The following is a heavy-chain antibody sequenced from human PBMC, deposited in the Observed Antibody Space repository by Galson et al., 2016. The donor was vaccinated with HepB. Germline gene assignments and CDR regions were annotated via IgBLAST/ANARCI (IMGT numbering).Heavy chain of an antibody. J-gene: IGHJ6*04. CDR2: INPNTGGT. V-gene: IGHV1-2*02. D-gene: IGHD3-3*01. CDR1: GYTFTGYH. CDR3: ARVLRFFPMDV. Sequence: SVKVSCKASGYTFTGYHMHWVRQAPGQGLEWMGWINPNTGGTNYAEKFQGRVTMTRDTSISTAYMELSRLRSDYTAVYYCARVLRFFPMDVWGKGTTVTVSS.